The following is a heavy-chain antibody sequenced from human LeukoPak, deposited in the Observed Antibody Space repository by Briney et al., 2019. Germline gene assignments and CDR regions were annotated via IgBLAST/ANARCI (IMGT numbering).Heavy chain of an antibody. D-gene: IGHD2-21*02. Sequence: SQTLSLTCAISGDSVSSNSAAWNWIRQSPSRGLEWLGRTYCRSKWYSDYAVSVKSRVTINADTSKNQFSLQLNSVTPEDTAVYYCARAGGDSWYFDYWGQGTLVTVSS. CDR1: GDSVSSNSAA. V-gene: IGHV6-1*01. J-gene: IGHJ4*02. CDR2: TYCRSKWYS. CDR3: ARAGGDSWYFDY.